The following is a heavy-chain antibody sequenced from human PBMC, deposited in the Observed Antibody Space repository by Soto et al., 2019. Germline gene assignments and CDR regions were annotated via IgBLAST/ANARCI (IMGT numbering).Heavy chain of an antibody. J-gene: IGHJ4*02. Sequence: QVPLQESGPGLVKPSETLSLTCTVSGGSISSYYWSWIRQPPGKGLEWIGYIYYSGSTNYNPSLKSRVTISVDTSKNQFSLKLSSVTAADTAVYYCARVNIVVVPAAMQYYFDYWGQGTLVTVSS. CDR2: IYYSGST. CDR3: ARVNIVVVPAAMQYYFDY. D-gene: IGHD2-2*01. V-gene: IGHV4-59*01. CDR1: GGSISSYY.